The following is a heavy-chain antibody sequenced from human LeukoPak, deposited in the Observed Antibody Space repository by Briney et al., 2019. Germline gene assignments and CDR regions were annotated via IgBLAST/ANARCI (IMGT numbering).Heavy chain of an antibody. CDR3: ARGKGIAVAGTDGNFDY. V-gene: IGHV1-2*02. J-gene: IGHJ4*02. CDR2: INPNSGGT. D-gene: IGHD6-19*01. Sequence: ASVKVSCKASGYTFTGYYMHWVRQAPGQGLEWMGWINPNSGGTNYAQKFQGRVTMTRDTSISTAYMVLSRLRSDDTAVYYCARGKGIAVAGTDGNFDYWGQGTLVTVSS. CDR1: GYTFTGYY.